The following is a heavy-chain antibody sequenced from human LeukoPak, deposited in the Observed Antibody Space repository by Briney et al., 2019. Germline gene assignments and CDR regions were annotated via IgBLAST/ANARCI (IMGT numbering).Heavy chain of an antibody. J-gene: IGHJ4*02. CDR2: IWYDEINK. V-gene: IGHV3-33*01. D-gene: IGHD3-22*01. Sequence: GGSLRLSCAVSGFTFRTYGMHWVRQAPGKELEWVAVIWYDEINKYYADSVKGRFTISRDNSKNTLYLQMNSLRAEDTAVYYCARDPLLRYYFDYWGQGTLVTVSS. CDR1: GFTFRTYG. CDR3: ARDPLLRYYFDY.